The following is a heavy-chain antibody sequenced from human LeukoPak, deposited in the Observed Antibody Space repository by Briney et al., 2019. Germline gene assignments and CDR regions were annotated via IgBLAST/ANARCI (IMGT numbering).Heavy chain of an antibody. Sequence: GASVKVSCKASGYTFTSYDINWVRQATGQGLEWMGWMNPNSGNTGYAQKFQGRVTMTRNTSISTAYMELSSLRSEDTAVYYCARVITMVRGSYDPWGQGTLVTVSS. CDR2: MNPNSGNT. CDR3: ARVITMVRGSYDP. CDR1: GYTFTSYD. J-gene: IGHJ5*02. V-gene: IGHV1-8*01. D-gene: IGHD3-10*01.